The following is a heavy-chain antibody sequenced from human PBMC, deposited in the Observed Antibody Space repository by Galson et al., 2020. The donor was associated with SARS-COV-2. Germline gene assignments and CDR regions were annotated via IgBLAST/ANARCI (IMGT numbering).Heavy chain of an antibody. V-gene: IGHV4-59*01. CDR2: VSYSGST. CDR3: ARDRGGRNFDY. J-gene: IGHJ4*02. Sequence: ETSETLSLTCPVSGGSISSYYWSWIRQPPGKGLEWIGYVSYSGSTNYNPSLKSRVTISVDTSKNQFSLKLSSVTAADTGVYYCARDRGGRNFDYWGQGTLVTVSS. CDR1: GGSISSYY.